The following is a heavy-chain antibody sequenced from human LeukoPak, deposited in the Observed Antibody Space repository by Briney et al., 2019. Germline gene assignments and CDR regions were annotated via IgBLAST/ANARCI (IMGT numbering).Heavy chain of an antibody. D-gene: IGHD2-2*01. CDR1: GPTYTSYG. Sequence: GASVKVSYKAFGPTYTSYGISWVRQAPGQGLGWMGWISAYNGNTSYAQKLQGRVTMTTVTSTSTAYMELRSLRSDDTAVYYCARDADIVVVGNWFDPWGQGTLVTVSS. CDR3: ARDADIVVVGNWFDP. CDR2: ISAYNGNT. J-gene: IGHJ5*02. V-gene: IGHV1-18*01.